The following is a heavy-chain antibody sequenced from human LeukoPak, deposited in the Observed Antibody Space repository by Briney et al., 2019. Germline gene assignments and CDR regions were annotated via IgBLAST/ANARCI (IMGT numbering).Heavy chain of an antibody. CDR2: MNPNSGNT. V-gene: IGHV1-8*01. CDR3: ARGHYDFWSGFVAWFDP. CDR1: GYTFTSYD. Sequence: ASVKVSCKASGYTFTSYDINWVRQATGQGLEWMGWMNPNSGNTGYAQKFQGRVTMTRNTSISTAYMELSSLRSEDTAVYYCARGHYDFWSGFVAWFDPWGQGTLATVSS. D-gene: IGHD3-3*01. J-gene: IGHJ5*02.